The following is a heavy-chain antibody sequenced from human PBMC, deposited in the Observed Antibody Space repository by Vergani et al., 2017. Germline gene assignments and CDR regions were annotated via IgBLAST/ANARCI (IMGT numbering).Heavy chain of an antibody. V-gene: IGHV3-23*04. Sequence: VQLVESGGGVVQPGRSLRLSCAASGFIFSTYAMSWVRQAPGKGLEWVSGISASGAPTYYADSVKGRVTISRDNSKNTLYLQMNSLRAEDTAVYYCARDSVVVPAAILGMFYYYYYMDVWGKGTTVTVSS. CDR2: ISASGAPT. D-gene: IGHD2-2*02. CDR1: GFIFSTYA. CDR3: ARDSVVVPAAILGMFYYYYYMDV. J-gene: IGHJ6*03.